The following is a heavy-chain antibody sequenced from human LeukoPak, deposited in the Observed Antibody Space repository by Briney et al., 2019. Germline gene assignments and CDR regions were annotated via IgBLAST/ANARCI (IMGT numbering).Heavy chain of an antibody. CDR1: GFTFSSYS. CDR2: ISSSSSTI. Sequence: GGSLRLSCAASGFTFSSYSMNWVRQAPGKGLEWVSYISSSSSTIYYADSVKGRFTNSRDNAKNSLYLQMNSLRAEDTAVYYCARDPWYCSSTSCYSIWGQGTLVTVSS. J-gene: IGHJ4*02. CDR3: ARDPWYCSSTSCYSI. D-gene: IGHD2-2*01. V-gene: IGHV3-48*01.